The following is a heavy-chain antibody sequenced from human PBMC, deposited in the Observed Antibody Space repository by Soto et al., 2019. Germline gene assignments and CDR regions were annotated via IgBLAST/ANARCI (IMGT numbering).Heavy chain of an antibody. V-gene: IGHV1-3*01. CDR3: ARDGTIAAAGNKWFEP. CDR1: GYTFTSYA. Sequence: ASVKVSCKASGYTFTSYARHWVRQAPGQRLEWMGRINAGNGNTKYSQKFQGRVTITRDTSASTAYMELSSLRSEDTAVYYCARDGTIAAAGNKWFEPFGEGTLVPFFS. CDR2: INAGNGNT. D-gene: IGHD6-13*01. J-gene: IGHJ5*02.